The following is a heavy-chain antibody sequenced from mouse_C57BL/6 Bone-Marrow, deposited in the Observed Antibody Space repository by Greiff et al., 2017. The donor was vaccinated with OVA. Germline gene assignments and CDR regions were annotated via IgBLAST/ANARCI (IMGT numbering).Heavy chain of an antibody. D-gene: IGHD3-1*01. CDR3: TRKGLVDY. CDR2: IDPETGGT. CDR1: GYTFTDYE. J-gene: IGHJ2*01. V-gene: IGHV1-15*01. Sequence: VQLQQSGAELVRPGASVTLSCKASGYTFTDYEMHWVKQTPVHGLEWIGAIDPETGGTAYNQKFTGKAILTADKSSSTAYMELRSLTSEDAAVYYCTRKGLVDYWGQGTTLTVSS.